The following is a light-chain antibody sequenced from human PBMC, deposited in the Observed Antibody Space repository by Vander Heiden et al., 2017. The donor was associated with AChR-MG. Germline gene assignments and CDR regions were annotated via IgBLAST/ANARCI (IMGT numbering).Light chain of an antibody. V-gene: IGLV1-44*01. CDR1: GSNIGSNS. CDR3: ATWDDSLTVI. J-gene: IGLJ2*01. Sequence: QSVLTQPPSASGTPGQRVTISCSGSGSNIGSNSVNWYQHLPGTAPKLLIYTNNQRPSGVPDRFSGSKSGTSASLAINGLQSEDEADYYCATWDDSLTVIFGGGTKLTVL. CDR2: TNN.